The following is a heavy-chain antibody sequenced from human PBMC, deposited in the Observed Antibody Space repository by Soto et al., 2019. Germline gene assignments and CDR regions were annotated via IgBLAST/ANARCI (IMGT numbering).Heavy chain of an antibody. V-gene: IGHV4-59*01. CDR1: GGSISSYY. Sequence: QVQLQESGPGLVKPSETLSLTCTVSGGSISSYYWSWIRQSPGKGLEWIGYIYYSGSTNYNPSLKSRVTISVDTSKNQFSLKLSSVTAADTAVYYCASGGISGASCLFDYWGQGTLVTVSS. CDR3: ASGGISGASCLFDY. CDR2: IYYSGST. J-gene: IGHJ4*02. D-gene: IGHD2-15*01.